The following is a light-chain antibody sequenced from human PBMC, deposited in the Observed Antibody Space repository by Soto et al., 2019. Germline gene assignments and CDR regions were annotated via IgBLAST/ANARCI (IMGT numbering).Light chain of an antibody. Sequence: EIVLTQSPGTLSLSPGERATLSCRASQSVSSSYLAWYQQKPGQAPRLLIYGASSRATRIPDRFSGSGSGTDFTLTISRLERQDFAVYYCQQYSSSPLYTFGQGTKLEIK. CDR1: QSVSSSY. V-gene: IGKV3-20*01. CDR2: GAS. CDR3: QQYSSSPLYT. J-gene: IGKJ2*01.